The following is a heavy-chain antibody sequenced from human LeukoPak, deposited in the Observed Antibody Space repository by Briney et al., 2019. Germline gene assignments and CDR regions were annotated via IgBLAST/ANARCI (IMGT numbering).Heavy chain of an antibody. CDR1: GFTFSSYG. J-gene: IGHJ4*02. D-gene: IGHD5-24*01. CDR2: IWYDGSNK. Sequence: PGGSLRLSCAASGFTFSSYGMHWVRQAPGKGLEWVAVIWYDGSNKYYADSVKGRFTLSRDNSKNTLYLQMNSLRVEDTAVNYCAREVDMAATFFDYWGQGTLVTVSS. CDR3: AREVDMAATFFDY. V-gene: IGHV3-33*01.